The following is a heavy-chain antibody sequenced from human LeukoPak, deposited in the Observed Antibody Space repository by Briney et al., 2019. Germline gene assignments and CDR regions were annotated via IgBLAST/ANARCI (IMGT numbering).Heavy chain of an antibody. CDR2: ISWNSDSI. D-gene: IGHD6-13*01. Sequence: PGGSLRLSCAASGFTFDDYAMHWVRQAPGTGLEWVSGISWNSDSIRYADSVKGRFTISRDNAKNSLYLQMNSLRAEDTALYYCAKDFSSRRDNWFDPWGQGTLVTVSS. CDR3: AKDFSSRRDNWFDP. CDR1: GFTFDDYA. J-gene: IGHJ5*02. V-gene: IGHV3-9*01.